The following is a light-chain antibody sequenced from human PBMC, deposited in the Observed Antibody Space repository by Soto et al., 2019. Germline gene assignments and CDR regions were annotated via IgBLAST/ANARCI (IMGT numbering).Light chain of an antibody. J-gene: IGKJ4*01. CDR1: QDISNY. Sequence: DIQMTQSPSSLSASVGDRVTITCQASQDISNYLNWYQQKPGKAPKLLIYDASSLQSGVPSRFSGSGSGTDFTLTISSLQPEDFATYYCQQLERYPSTFGGGTKVDIK. CDR3: QQLERYPST. V-gene: IGKV1-39*01. CDR2: DAS.